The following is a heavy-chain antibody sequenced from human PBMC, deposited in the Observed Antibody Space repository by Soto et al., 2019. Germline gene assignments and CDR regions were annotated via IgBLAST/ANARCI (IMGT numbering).Heavy chain of an antibody. J-gene: IGHJ5*02. CDR3: ARERDGHNPNWFDL. Sequence: GGSLRLSCAVSGFTVSSNYMSWVRQPPGKGPEWVSDIYSGGSTYYADSVKGRFTISRDNSKNTLYLQMNSLRAEDTAVYYCARERDGHNPNWFDLWGQXTLVTPSS. D-gene: IGHD2-8*01. CDR2: IYSGGST. V-gene: IGHV3-53*01. CDR1: GFTVSSNY.